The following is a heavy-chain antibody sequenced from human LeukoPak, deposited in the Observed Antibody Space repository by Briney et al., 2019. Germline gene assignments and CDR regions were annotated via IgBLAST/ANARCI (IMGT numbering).Heavy chain of an antibody. CDR3: ARESDILTGYSHTGGMDV. V-gene: IGHV3-30-3*01. Sequence: GRSLRLSCAASGFTFSSYAMHWVRQAPGKGLEWVAVISYDGSNKYYADSVKGRFTISRDNSKNTLYLQMNSLRAEDTAVYYCARESDILTGYSHTGGMDVWGQGTTVTVSS. CDR2: ISYDGSNK. J-gene: IGHJ6*02. CDR1: GFTFSSYA. D-gene: IGHD3-9*01.